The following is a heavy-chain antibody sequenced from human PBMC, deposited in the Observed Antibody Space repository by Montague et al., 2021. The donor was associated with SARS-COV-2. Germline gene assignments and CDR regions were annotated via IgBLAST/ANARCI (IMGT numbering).Heavy chain of an antibody. CDR2: IYYSGDT. D-gene: IGHD4-11*01. V-gene: IGHV4-39*07. J-gene: IGHJ6*02. Sequence: SETLSLTCTVSGASISSPSYYWDWIRQPPGNGLEWIASIYYSGDTYHNPSLQSRVTIPVDSSKNQISLELSSVTAADTAVYYCARGLPVTTLFYYFGMDVWGQGTTVTVSS. CDR3: ARGLPVTTLFYYFGMDV. CDR1: GASISSPSYY.